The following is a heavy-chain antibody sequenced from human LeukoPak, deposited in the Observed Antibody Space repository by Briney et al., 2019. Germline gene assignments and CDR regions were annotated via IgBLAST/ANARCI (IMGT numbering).Heavy chain of an antibody. CDR2: IYTSGST. Sequence: SETLSLTCTVSGGSISSGSYYSSWIRQPAGKGLEWIGRIYTSGSTKYNPSLKSRLTISVDTSKNQFSLKLSSVTAADTAVYYCARDGYYDSSGYYRTLPFDYWGQGTLVTVSS. D-gene: IGHD3-22*01. J-gene: IGHJ4*02. CDR1: GGSISSGSYY. CDR3: ARDGYYDSSGYYRTLPFDY. V-gene: IGHV4-61*02.